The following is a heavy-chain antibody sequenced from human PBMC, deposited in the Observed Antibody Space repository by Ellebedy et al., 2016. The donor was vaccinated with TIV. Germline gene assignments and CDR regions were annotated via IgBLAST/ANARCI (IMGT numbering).Heavy chain of an antibody. V-gene: IGHV4-39*01. CDR1: GGSISSSSYY. D-gene: IGHD1-26*01. Sequence: SETLSLXXTVSGGSISSSSYYWGWIRQPPGKGLEWIGSIYNSGSGNTYYNPSLKSRVTISVDTSKNQFSLKLSSVTAADTAVYYCARGPWVGATLRGPRSPFDYWGQGTLVTVSS. CDR3: ARGPWVGATLRGPRSPFDY. J-gene: IGHJ4*02. CDR2: IYNSGSGNT.